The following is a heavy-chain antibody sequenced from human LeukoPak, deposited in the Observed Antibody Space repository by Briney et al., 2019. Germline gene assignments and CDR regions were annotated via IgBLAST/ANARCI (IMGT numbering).Heavy chain of an antibody. CDR3: AGGFRTGLYFDH. Sequence: SETLSLTCTVSGDSISSYYWSWIRQPPGKGLEWIGYIYYSGSTNYNPSLKSRVTISLDTSKNQFSLKLSSVTAADTAVYYCAGGFRTGLYFDHWGQGTLVTVSS. D-gene: IGHD1-1*01. J-gene: IGHJ4*02. V-gene: IGHV4-59*01. CDR2: IYYSGST. CDR1: GDSISSYY.